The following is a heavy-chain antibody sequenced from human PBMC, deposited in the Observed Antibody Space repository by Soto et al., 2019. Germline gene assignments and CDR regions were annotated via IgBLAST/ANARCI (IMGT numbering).Heavy chain of an antibody. D-gene: IGHD2-15*01. CDR1: GFSFSNAW. Sequence: EVQLVESGGGLVKPGGSLRLSCAASGFSFSNAWMNWVRQAPGKGLEWVGRIKRKSDGEATDYAGTVKGRFTVFRDDSKSALNLQMKSLKGDETAVYYCTTGSVEGVWGQGTTVTVS. CDR2: IKRKSDGEAT. V-gene: IGHV3-15*07. CDR3: TTGSVEGV. J-gene: IGHJ6*02.